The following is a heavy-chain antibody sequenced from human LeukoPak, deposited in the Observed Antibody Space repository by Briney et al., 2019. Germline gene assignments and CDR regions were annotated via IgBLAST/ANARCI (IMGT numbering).Heavy chain of an antibody. D-gene: IGHD6-13*01. Sequence: GGSLRLSCAASGFTFSSYGMHWVRQAPGKGLEWVAFIRYDGSNTYYADSVKGRFTISRDNSKNTLYLQMNSLRAEDTAVYYCAKDRGYSTVIDYWGQGTLVTVSS. V-gene: IGHV3-30*02. CDR3: AKDRGYSTVIDY. CDR1: GFTFSSYG. CDR2: IRYDGSNT. J-gene: IGHJ4*02.